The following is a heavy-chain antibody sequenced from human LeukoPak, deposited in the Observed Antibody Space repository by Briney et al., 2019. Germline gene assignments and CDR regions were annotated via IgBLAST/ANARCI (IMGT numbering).Heavy chain of an antibody. CDR2: TSPKSGAT. Sequence: ASVKVSCKASGYTFTDYYIHWVRQAPGQGLEWMGWTSPKSGATNSAQKFQDRVTMTRDTSTSTAYMELSSLRSDDTAVYYCARLCTSGCWGFDYWGQGTLVTVSS. CDR1: GYTFTDYY. CDR3: ARLCTSGCWGFDY. J-gene: IGHJ4*02. D-gene: IGHD6-19*01. V-gene: IGHV1-2*02.